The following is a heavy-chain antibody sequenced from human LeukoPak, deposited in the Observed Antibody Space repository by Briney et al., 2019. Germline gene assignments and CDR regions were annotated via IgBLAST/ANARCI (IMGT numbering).Heavy chain of an antibody. Sequence: PGGSLRLSCAASGFTVSSNYMNWVRQAPGKGLEWVSYSSTSSTIYYADSVKGRFTISRDNAKNSLYLQMNSLRAEDTAVYYCARDLGGSSWSLRAFDIWGQGTMVTVSS. J-gene: IGHJ3*02. V-gene: IGHV3-69-1*01. CDR2: SSTSSTI. CDR1: GFTVSSNY. D-gene: IGHD6-13*01. CDR3: ARDLGGSSWSLRAFDI.